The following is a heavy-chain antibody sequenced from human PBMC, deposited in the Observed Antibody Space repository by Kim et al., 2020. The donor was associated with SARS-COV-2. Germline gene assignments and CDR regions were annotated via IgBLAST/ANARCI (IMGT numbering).Heavy chain of an antibody. V-gene: IGHV3-15*01. D-gene: IGHD6-6*01. Sequence: VGSLRLSCAASGFTFSNAWMSWVRQAPGKGLEWVGRIKSKTDGGTTDYAAPVKGRFTISRDDSKNTLYLQMNSLKTEDTAVYYCTTPIAARGYYFDYWGQGTLVTVSS. CDR1: GFTFSNAW. CDR2: IKSKTDGGTT. J-gene: IGHJ4*02. CDR3: TTPIAARGYYFDY.